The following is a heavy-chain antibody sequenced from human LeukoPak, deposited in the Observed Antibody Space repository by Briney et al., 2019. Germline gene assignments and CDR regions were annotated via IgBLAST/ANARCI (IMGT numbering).Heavy chain of an antibody. Sequence: SETLSLTCTVSGGSISSSSYYWGWIRQPPGKGLEWIGCISYSGSTYYNPSLKSRVTISVDTSKNQFSLKLSSVTAADTAVYYCATHSSGWYFPDYWGQGTLVTVSS. J-gene: IGHJ4*02. V-gene: IGHV4-39*01. CDR1: GGSISSSSYY. CDR2: ISYSGST. CDR3: ATHSSGWYFPDY. D-gene: IGHD6-19*01.